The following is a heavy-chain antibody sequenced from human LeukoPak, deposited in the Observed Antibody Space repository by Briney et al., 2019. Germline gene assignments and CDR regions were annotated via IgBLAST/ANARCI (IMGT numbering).Heavy chain of an antibody. D-gene: IGHD1-26*01. Sequence: GGSLRLSCEASGFTFSSYWMSWVRPAPGKGLEWVANIKQDGSEKYYVDSVKGRFTISRDNAKNSLYLQMNSLRAEDTAVYYCARHVPIVGATNYWGQGTRVTVSS. CDR2: IKQDGSEK. CDR1: GFTFSSYW. CDR3: ARHVPIVGATNY. J-gene: IGHJ4*02. V-gene: IGHV3-7*01.